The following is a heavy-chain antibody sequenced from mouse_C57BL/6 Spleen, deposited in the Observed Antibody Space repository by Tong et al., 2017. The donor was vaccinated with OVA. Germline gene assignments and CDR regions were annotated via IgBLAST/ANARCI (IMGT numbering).Heavy chain of an antibody. V-gene: IGHV2-2*02. J-gene: IGHJ2*01. D-gene: IGHD2-14*01. CDR3: ARNYRYDYFDY. CDR2: IWSGGST. CDR1: GFSLTSYG. Sequence: VQLQESGPGLVQPSQSLSITCTVSGFSLTSYGVHCVRQSPGKGLEWLGVIWSGGSTDYNAAFLSRLSISKDNSKSKVFFKMNSLQANATAIYYCARNYRYDYFDYWGQGTTLTVSS.